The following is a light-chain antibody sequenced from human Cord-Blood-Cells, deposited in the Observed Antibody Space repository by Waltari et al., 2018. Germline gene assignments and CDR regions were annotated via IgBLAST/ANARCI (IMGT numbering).Light chain of an antibody. CDR1: QNISNY. CDR2: DAS. Sequence: DIQMTQSPSSLSASVGVRVTITCQASQNISNYLNWYQQKPGKAPSLLIYDASNLETGVPSRFSGSGSGTDFTFTLRSLQPEDIATYYCQQYDNLPLTFGGGTKVEIK. V-gene: IGKV1-33*01. CDR3: QQYDNLPLT. J-gene: IGKJ4*01.